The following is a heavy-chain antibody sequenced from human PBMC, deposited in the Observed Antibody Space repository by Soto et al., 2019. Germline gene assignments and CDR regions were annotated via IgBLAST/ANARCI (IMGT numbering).Heavy chain of an antibody. V-gene: IGHV3-33*01. Sequence: QVQLVESGGGVVQPGRSLRLSCAASGFTFSSYGMHWVRQAPGKGLEWVAAIWYDGSNKYYADSVKGRFTISRDNSKNTLYLQMNSLRAEDTAVYYCARSGGYSNWGHDYWGQGTLVTVSS. CDR1: GFTFSSYG. D-gene: IGHD4-4*01. CDR2: IWYDGSNK. CDR3: ARSGGYSNWGHDY. J-gene: IGHJ4*02.